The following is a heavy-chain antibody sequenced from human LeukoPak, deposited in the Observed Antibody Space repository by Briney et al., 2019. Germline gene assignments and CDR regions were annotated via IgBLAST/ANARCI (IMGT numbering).Heavy chain of an antibody. CDR3: ARVRYGDWSSYFDY. J-gene: IGHJ4*02. Sequence: PGGSLRLSCEASGFAFDDYAMTWVRQTPEKGLEWVSGINWNGGDTGDADPVKGRFTISRDNAKNSLYLQMNSLRPEDTALYYCARVRYGDWSSYFDYWGQGTLVTVSS. CDR1: GFAFDDYA. V-gene: IGHV3-20*04. CDR2: INWNGGDT. D-gene: IGHD4-17*01.